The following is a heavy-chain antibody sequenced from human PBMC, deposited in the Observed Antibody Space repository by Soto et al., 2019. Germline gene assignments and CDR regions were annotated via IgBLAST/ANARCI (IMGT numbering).Heavy chain of an antibody. J-gene: IGHJ1*01. CDR2: ISYDGSNK. CDR1: GFTFSSYA. CDR3: ARDAAVAGTEYFQH. D-gene: IGHD6-19*01. V-gene: IGHV3-30-3*01. Sequence: QVQLVESGGGVVQPGRSLRLSCAASGFTFSSYAMHWVRQAPGKGLEWVAFISYDGSNKYYADSVKGRFTISRDNSKNTLYLQMNSLRAEDTAVYYCARDAAVAGTEYFQHWGQGTLVTVSS.